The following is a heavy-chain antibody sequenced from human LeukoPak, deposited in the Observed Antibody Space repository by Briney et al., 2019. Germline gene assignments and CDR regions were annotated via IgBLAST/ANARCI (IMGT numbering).Heavy chain of an antibody. J-gene: IGHJ4*02. CDR3: ARFSYDSSGYWFDY. Sequence: PSETLSLTCTVPEGSISGRSYYWGWIRHPPGKGLEWLGRLFYSGSTYYNPPLKSRVTISADTSKNQFSLKLSSVTAADTAVYYCARFSYDSSGYWFDYCGQGTLVTVSS. CDR1: EGSISGRSYY. V-gene: IGHV4-39*07. D-gene: IGHD3-22*01. CDR2: LFYSGST.